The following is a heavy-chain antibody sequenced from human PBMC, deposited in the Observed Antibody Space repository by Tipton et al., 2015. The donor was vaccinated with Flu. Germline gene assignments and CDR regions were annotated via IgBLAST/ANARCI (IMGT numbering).Heavy chain of an antibody. Sequence: SLRLSCAASGFSFSSYGMHWVRQAPGKGLEWVAVIWYDGSNQFYADSVRGRFTISRDNFKNTLYLQMNSLRVDDTAVYYCAGVANYGSGSYSTFDIWGQGTMVTVSS. D-gene: IGHD3-10*01. CDR1: GFSFSSYG. CDR2: IWYDGSNQ. CDR3: AGVANYGSGSYSTFDI. V-gene: IGHV3-33*01. J-gene: IGHJ3*02.